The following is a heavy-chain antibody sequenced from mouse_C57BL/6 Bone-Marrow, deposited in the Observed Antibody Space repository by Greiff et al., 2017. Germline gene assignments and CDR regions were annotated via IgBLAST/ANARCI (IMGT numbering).Heavy chain of an antibody. J-gene: IGHJ2*01. CDR1: GYTFTSYW. D-gene: IGHD4-1*01. V-gene: IGHV1-55*01. CDR2: ISPTSGRT. CDR3: ARSGPLGRSFDY. Sequence: LQQPGAELVKPGASVKMSCKASGYTFTSYWITWVKQRPGQGLEWIGDISPTSGRTNYNEKFKSKAILTVDPSSNTAYMQLSSLTSEDSAVFYCARSGPLGRSFDYWGQGTTLTVSS.